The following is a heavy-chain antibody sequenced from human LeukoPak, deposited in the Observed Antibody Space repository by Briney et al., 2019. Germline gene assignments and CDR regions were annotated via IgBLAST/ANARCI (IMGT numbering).Heavy chain of an antibody. V-gene: IGHV3-23*01. J-gene: IGHJ4*02. Sequence: GSLRLSCAASGFTFSTYAMNWVRQAPGKGLEWVLGITGSGGTTFYADSVKGRFTISRDNSKSTLYLQMNSLRAEDTAIYYCAKEGYPDSSGAFDSWGQRTLVTGSS. D-gene: IGHD3-22*01. CDR3: AKEGYPDSSGAFDS. CDR2: ITGSGGTT. CDR1: GFTFSTYA.